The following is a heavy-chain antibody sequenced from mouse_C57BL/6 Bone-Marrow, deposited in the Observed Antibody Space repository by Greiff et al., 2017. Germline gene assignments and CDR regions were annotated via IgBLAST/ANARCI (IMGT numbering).Heavy chain of an antibody. CDR1: GFTFSDFY. CDR2: SRNKANDYTT. D-gene: IGHD1-1*01. J-gene: IGHJ1*03. CDR3: ARDAPYGSSLWYFDV. Sequence: EVQLVESGGGLVQSGRSLRLSCATSGFTFSDFYMEWVRHAPGKGLEWIAASRNKANDYTTEYSASVKGRFIVSRDTSQSILYLQMNALRAEDTAIYYCARDAPYGSSLWYFDVWGTGTTVTVSS. V-gene: IGHV7-1*01.